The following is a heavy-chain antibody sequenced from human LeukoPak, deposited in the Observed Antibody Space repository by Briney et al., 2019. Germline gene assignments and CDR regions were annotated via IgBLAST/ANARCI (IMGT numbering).Heavy chain of an antibody. Sequence: GESLKISCQGSGYSFTSHWIGWVRQMPGKGLEWMGIIHPGDSSTTYSPSFQGQVTISADKSINTAYVQWSSLKASDTAMYYCARTAEASSGYSYWGQGTLVTVSS. V-gene: IGHV5-51*01. D-gene: IGHD3-22*01. CDR3: ARTAEASSGYSY. J-gene: IGHJ4*02. CDR2: IHPGDSST. CDR1: GYSFTSHW.